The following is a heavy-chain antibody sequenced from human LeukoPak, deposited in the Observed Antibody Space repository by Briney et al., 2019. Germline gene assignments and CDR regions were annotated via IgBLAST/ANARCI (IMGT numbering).Heavy chain of an antibody. V-gene: IGHV4-34*01. CDR3: ASAIRYFDWLPSY. CDR1: GGSFSGYY. CDR2: INHSGST. J-gene: IGHJ4*02. Sequence: SETLSLTCAVYGGSFSGYYWSWIRQPPGKGLEWIGEINHSGSTNYNPSLKSRVTISVDTSKNQISLKLSSVTAADTAVYYCASAIRYFDWLPSYWGQGTLVTVSS. D-gene: IGHD3-9*01.